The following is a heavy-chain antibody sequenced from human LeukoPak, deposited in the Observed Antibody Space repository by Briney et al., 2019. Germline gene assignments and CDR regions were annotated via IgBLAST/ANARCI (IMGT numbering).Heavy chain of an antibody. CDR2: ISKDGSDK. CDR3: ARDYWWNYDY. D-gene: IGHD1-7*01. Sequence: GGSLRLSCAASGFILSTYDMHWVRQAPGKGLEWVAVISKDGSDKYYPGSVRGRFTISRDNSKNTIYLQMDSLRAEDTAIYYCARDYWWNYDYWGQGTLVTVSS. CDR1: GFILSTYD. V-gene: IGHV3-30-3*01. J-gene: IGHJ4*02.